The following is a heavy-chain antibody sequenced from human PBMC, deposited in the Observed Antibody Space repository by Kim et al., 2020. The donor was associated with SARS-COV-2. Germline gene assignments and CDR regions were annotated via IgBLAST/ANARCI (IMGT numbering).Heavy chain of an antibody. CDR2: ISYDGSNK. CDR3: AKVPKTVDAFDI. V-gene: IGHV3-30*18. Sequence: GGSLRLSCAASGFTFSSYGMHWVRQAPGKGLEWVAVISYDGSNKYYADSVKGRFTISRDNSKNTLYLQMNSLRAEDTAVHYCAKVPKTVDAFDIWGQGTMVTVSS. CDR1: GFTFSSYG. D-gene: IGHD1-1*01. J-gene: IGHJ3*02.